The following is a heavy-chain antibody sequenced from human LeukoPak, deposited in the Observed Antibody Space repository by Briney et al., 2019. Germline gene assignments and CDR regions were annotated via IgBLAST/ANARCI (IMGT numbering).Heavy chain of an antibody. CDR2: IYSGGNT. V-gene: IGHV3-66*01. J-gene: IGHJ4*02. D-gene: IGHD3-22*01. Sequence: GGSLRLSCAASGFTVSTNYMNWVRQAPGKGLEWVSAIYSGGNTYYADSVKGRFTISRDNSKNTLYLQMNSLRADDTAVYYCARGYYYDSGDYYLVYWGQGTLVTVSS. CDR3: ARGYYYDSGDYYLVY. CDR1: GFTVSTNY.